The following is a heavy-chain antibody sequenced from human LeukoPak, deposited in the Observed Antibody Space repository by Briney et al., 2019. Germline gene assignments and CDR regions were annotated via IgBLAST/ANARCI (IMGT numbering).Heavy chain of an antibody. V-gene: IGHV3-30*18. CDR3: AKFTTASSSDDY. J-gene: IGHJ4*02. CDR1: GFTFSSYG. CDR2: ISYDGSNK. Sequence: PGGSLRLSCAASGFTFSSYGMHWVRQAPGKGLGWVAVISYDGSNKYYADSVKGRFTISRDNSKNTLYLQMNSLRAEDTAVYYCAKFTTASSSDDYWGQGTLVTVSS. D-gene: IGHD6-13*01.